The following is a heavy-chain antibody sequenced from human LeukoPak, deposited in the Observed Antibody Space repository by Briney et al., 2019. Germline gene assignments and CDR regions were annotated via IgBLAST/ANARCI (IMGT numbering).Heavy chain of an antibody. V-gene: IGHV3-48*01. J-gene: IGHJ4*02. CDR2: ISSSSSTI. CDR1: GFTFSSYS. D-gene: IGHD4-17*01. Sequence: GGSLRLSCAASGFTFSSYSMNWVRQAPGKGLEWVSYISSSSSTIYYADSVKGRFTISRDNAKNSLYLQMNSLRAEDTAVYYCARERRAVTTDYWGQGTLVTVSS. CDR3: ARERRAVTTDY.